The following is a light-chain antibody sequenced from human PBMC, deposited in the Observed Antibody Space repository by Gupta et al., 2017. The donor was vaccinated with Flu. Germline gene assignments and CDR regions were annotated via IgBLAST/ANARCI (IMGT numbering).Light chain of an antibody. J-gene: IGLJ3*02. CDR3: QSPDITTTSLV. CDR1: ALTKQY. Sequence: SYELTQPPSVSVSPGQTARITCSGDALTKQYAYWYQQKPGQAPVLVMYKDKERPSGIPERFSGSSSGTTVTLTISGVQAEDEADDFCQSPDITTTSLVFGGGTKLTVL. V-gene: IGLV3-25*03. CDR2: KDK.